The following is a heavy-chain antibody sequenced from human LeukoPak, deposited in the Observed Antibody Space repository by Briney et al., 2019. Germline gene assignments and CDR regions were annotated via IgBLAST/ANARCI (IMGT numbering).Heavy chain of an antibody. CDR2: ISSSSCYI. CDR1: GFTFSSYS. D-gene: IGHD3-10*01. Sequence: GGSLRLSCAASGFTFSSYSMNWVRQAPGKGLEWVSSISSSSCYIYYADSVKGRFTISRDNAKNSLYLQMNSLRAEDTAVYYCARETSITMVRGVITNDAFDIWGQGTMVTVSS. V-gene: IGHV3-21*01. CDR3: ARETSITMVRGVITNDAFDI. J-gene: IGHJ3*02.